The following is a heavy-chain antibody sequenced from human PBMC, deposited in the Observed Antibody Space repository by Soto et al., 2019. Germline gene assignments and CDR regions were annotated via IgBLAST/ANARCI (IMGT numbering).Heavy chain of an antibody. V-gene: IGHV1-18*01. CDR2: ISAYNGNT. Sequence: QVQLLQSGAEVKKPGASVKVSCKASGYTFTSYAISWVRQAPGQGLEWMGWISAYNGNTNYAQKLQGRVTMTTDTXXXXXXXXXXXXXXXXXXXXXXARXGPPAGYWGQGTLVTVSS. CDR1: GYTFTSYA. CDR3: ARXGPPAGY. J-gene: IGHJ4*02.